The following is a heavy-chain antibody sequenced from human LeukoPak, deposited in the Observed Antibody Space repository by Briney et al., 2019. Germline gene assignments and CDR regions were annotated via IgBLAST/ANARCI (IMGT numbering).Heavy chain of an antibody. CDR1: GYSFTSYW. J-gene: IGHJ5*02. D-gene: IGHD2-2*01. V-gene: IGHV5-51*01. Sequence: GESLQISCKGSGYSFTSYWIGWVRQMPGKGLEWMGIIYPGDSDTRYRPSFQGQVTISADKSISTAYLQWSSLKASDTAMYYCARALPEWDIVVVPAANGDWFDPWGQGTLVTVSS. CDR2: IYPGDSDT. CDR3: ARALPEWDIVVVPAANGDWFDP.